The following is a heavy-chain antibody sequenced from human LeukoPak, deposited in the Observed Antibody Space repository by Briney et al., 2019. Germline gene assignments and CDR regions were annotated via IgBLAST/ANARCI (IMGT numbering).Heavy chain of an antibody. J-gene: IGHJ4*02. Sequence: GGSLRLSCAASGFTFSSYWMSWVRQAPGKGLEWVANIKQDGSEKYYVDSVKGRFTISRDNSKNTLYLQMNSLRAEDTAVYYCAKSSRAQKVVAAPFDYWGQGTLVTVSS. V-gene: IGHV3-7*03. CDR3: AKSSRAQKVVAAPFDY. D-gene: IGHD2-15*01. CDR2: IKQDGSEK. CDR1: GFTFSSYW.